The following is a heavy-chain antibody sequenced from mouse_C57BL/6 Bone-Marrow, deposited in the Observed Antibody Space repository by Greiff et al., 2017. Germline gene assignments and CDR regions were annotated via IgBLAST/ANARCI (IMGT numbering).Heavy chain of an antibody. CDR2: ISYDGSN. V-gene: IGHV3-6*01. CDR1: GYSITSGYY. J-gene: IGHJ1*03. Sequence: EVHLVESGPGLVKPSQSLSLTCSVTGYSITSGYYWNWIRQFPGNKLEWMGYISYDGSNNYNPSLQNRISITRDTFKNQFFLKLNSVTTEDTATYHCARGPITTVPGYWYFDVWGTGTTVTVSS. CDR3: ARGPITTVPGYWYFDV. D-gene: IGHD1-1*01.